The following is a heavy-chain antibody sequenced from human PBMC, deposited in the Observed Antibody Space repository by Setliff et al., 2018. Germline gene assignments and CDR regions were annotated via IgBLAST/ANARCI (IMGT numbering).Heavy chain of an antibody. CDR2: ISTYNGNT. CDR3: ARDAWDYGDYGGRYWFDY. CDR1: GYTFTSYG. Sequence: GASVKVSCKASGYTFTSYGISWVRLAPGQGLEWMGWISTYNGNTNYAQKLQGRVTMSTDTSTNTAYMELRSLRSDDTAVYYCARDAWDYGDYGGRYWFDYWGQGTLVTVSS. D-gene: IGHD4-17*01. J-gene: IGHJ4*02. V-gene: IGHV1-18*01.